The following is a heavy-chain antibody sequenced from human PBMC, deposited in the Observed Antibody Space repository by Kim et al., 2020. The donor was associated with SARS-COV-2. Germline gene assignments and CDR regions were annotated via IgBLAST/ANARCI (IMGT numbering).Heavy chain of an antibody. CDR3: ARDLAELRDFDWLSGDAFDI. CDR1: GYTFTSYY. Sequence: ASVKVSCKASGYTFTSYYMHWVRQAPGQGLEWMGIINPSGGSTSYAQKFQGRVTMTRDTSTSTVYMELSSLRSEDTAVYYCARDLAELRDFDWLSGDAFDIWDQGTMVTVSS. J-gene: IGHJ3*02. CDR2: INPSGGST. D-gene: IGHD3-9*01. V-gene: IGHV1-46*01.